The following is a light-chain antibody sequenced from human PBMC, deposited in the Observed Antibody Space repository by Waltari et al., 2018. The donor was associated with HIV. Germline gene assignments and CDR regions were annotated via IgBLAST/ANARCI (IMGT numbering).Light chain of an antibody. CDR1: SSDVGGYNY. Sequence: QSALTQPASVSGSPGQSITISCTGTSSDVGGYNYVSWYQQHPGKAPKFMIYDVSKRPSGVSNRFSGSKSGNTASLTISGLQAEDEADYYCSSYTSSSPYVFGTGTKVTVL. V-gene: IGLV2-14*01. CDR3: SSYTSSSPYV. J-gene: IGLJ1*01. CDR2: DVS.